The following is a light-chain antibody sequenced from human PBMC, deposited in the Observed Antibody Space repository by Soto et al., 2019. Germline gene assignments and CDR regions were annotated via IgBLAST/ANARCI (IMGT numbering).Light chain of an antibody. CDR3: SSYSASNNFYFV. J-gene: IGLJ3*02. CDR1: SSDVGGYNY. V-gene: IGLV2-8*01. Sequence: QSALTQPPSASGSPGQSVTISCTGTSSDVGGYNYVSWYQQYPGRAPKLMIYEVTKRPSGVPDRFSGSKSGNTAALTVAGRLDEDEADYYCSSYSASNNFYFVFGGGTKLTVL. CDR2: EVT.